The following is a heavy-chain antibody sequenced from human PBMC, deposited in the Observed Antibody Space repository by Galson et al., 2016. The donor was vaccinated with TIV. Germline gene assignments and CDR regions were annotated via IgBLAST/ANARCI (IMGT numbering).Heavy chain of an antibody. J-gene: IGHJ5*02. Sequence: SVKVSCKASGGTFSSYVIKWVRQAPGQGLEWMGEIIPMFGTANYAQKFQGRVTSTADETTSTAYMELTSLRSSDTAVSSCARNVEQGVVLLPSAITNWFDAWGQGTVVTVSS. V-gene: IGHV1-69*13. D-gene: IGHD2-2*01. CDR1: GGTFSSYV. CDR3: ARNVEQGVVLLPSAITNWFDA. CDR2: IIPMFGTA.